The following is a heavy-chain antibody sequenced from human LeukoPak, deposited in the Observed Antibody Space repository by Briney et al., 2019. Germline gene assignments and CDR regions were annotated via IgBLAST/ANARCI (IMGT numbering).Heavy chain of an antibody. J-gene: IGHJ4*01. Sequence: GGSLRLSCEVSGFTFTDYWMNWVRQAPGKGPEWVASIRQGGSEKTYVDSVKGRFTISRDNTKNSLSLQLNGLRAEDTAVYYCARDGTAAGLYFDLWGQGTLVTVSS. V-gene: IGHV3-7*01. D-gene: IGHD6-13*01. CDR2: IRQGGSEK. CDR1: GFTFTDYW. CDR3: ARDGTAAGLYFDL.